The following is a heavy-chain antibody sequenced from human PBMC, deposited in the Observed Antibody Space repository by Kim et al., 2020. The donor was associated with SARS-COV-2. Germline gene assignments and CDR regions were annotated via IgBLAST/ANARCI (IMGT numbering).Heavy chain of an antibody. CDR3: ARGGAQGFGVVIPYYYGMVV. Sequence: SVKVSCKASGGTFSSYAISWVRQAPGQGLEWMGGIIPIFGTANYAQKFQGRVTITADESTSTAYMELSSLRSEDTAVYYCARGGAQGFGVVIPYYYGMVVWGQGTTVTVSS. V-gene: IGHV1-69*13. J-gene: IGHJ6*02. CDR2: IIPIFGTA. CDR1: GGTFSSYA. D-gene: IGHD3-3*01.